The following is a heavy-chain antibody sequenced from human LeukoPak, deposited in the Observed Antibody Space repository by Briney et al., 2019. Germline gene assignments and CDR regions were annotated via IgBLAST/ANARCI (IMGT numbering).Heavy chain of an antibody. J-gene: IGHJ5*02. CDR3: ARGKYYYGSGSYGYWFDP. CDR2: INTDGSST. V-gene: IGHV3-74*01. D-gene: IGHD3-10*01. Sequence: PGGSLRLFCAASGFTFSSYWMHWVRQAPGKGLVWVSRINTDGSSTSYADSVKGRFTISRDNAKNTLNLQMNSPRAEDTAVYYCARGKYYYGSGSYGYWFDPWGQGTLVTVSS. CDR1: GFTFSSYW.